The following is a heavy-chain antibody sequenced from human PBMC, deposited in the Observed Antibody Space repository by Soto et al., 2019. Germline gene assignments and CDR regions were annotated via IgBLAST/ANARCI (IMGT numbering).Heavy chain of an antibody. CDR1: GFTFSDYY. V-gene: IGHV3-11*01. J-gene: IGHJ6*03. CDR2: ISSSGSTI. Sequence: GGSLRLSCAAPGFTFSDYYMSWIRQAPGKGLEWVSYISSSGSTIYYADSVKGRFTISRDNAKNSLYLQMNSLRAEDTAVYYCARCVVVVGYYYYMDVWGKGTTVTVSS. CDR3: ARCVVVVGYYYYMDV. D-gene: IGHD2-15*01.